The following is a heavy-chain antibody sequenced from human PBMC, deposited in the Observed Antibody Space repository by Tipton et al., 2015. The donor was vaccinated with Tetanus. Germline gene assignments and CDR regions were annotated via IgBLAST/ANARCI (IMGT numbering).Heavy chain of an antibody. CDR1: GGSISSSSYY. Sequence: VKPSETLSLTCTVSGGSISSSSYYWGWIRQPPGKGLEWIGSIYYSGSTYYNPSLKSRVTISVDTSKNQFSLKLSSVTAADTAVYYCARDKRVRAGRWFDPWGQGTLVTVSS. D-gene: IGHD3-10*01. CDR3: ARDKRVRAGRWFDP. V-gene: IGHV4-39*07. CDR2: IYYSGST. J-gene: IGHJ5*02.